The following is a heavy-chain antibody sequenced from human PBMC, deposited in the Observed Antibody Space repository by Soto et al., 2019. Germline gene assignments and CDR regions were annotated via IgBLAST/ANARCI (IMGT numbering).Heavy chain of an antibody. CDR1: GFTFSSYS. CDR2: ISSSSSYI. V-gene: IGHV3-21*01. J-gene: IGHJ3*02. Sequence: GGSLRLSCAASGFTFSSYSMNWVRQAPGKGLEWVSSISSSSSYIYYADSVKGRFTISRDNAKNSLYLQMNSLRAEDTAVYYCATYCNSDAFDIWGQGTMVTVSS. D-gene: IGHD4-4*01. CDR3: ATYCNSDAFDI.